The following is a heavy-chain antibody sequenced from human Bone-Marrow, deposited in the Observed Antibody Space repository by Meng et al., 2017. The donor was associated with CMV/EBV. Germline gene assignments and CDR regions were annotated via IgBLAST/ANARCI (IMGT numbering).Heavy chain of an antibody. V-gene: IGHV3-9*01. Sequence: GGSLRLSCAASGFTFDDYAMHWVRQAPGKGLEWVSGISWNSGSIGYADSVKGRFTISRDNAKNSLYLQMNSLRAEDTALYYCAKDIVEMATIFGWGQGTLVTVSS. D-gene: IGHD5-24*01. CDR2: ISWNSGSI. CDR1: GFTFDDYA. J-gene: IGHJ4*02. CDR3: AKDIVEMATIFG.